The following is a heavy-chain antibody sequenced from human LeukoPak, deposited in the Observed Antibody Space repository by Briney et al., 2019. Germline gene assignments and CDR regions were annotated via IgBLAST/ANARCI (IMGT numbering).Heavy chain of an antibody. CDR3: TRDIAIVVVPAAAGY. D-gene: IGHD2-2*01. Sequence: GGSLRLSCTASGFTFGDYAMSWVRQAPGKGLEWVGFIRSKAYGGTTEYAASVKGRFTISRDDSKSITYLQMNSLKTEDTAVYYCTRDIAIVVVPAAAGYWGQGTLVTVSS. CDR2: IRSKAYGGTT. CDR1: GFTFGDYA. J-gene: IGHJ4*02. V-gene: IGHV3-49*04.